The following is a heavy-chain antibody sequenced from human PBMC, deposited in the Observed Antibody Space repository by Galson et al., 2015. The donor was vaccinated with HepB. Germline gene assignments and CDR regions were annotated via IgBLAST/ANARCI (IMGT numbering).Heavy chain of an antibody. CDR3: ASALVVPAAIDY. Sequence: SETLSLTCTVSGGSISSYYWSWIRQPPGKGLEWIGYIYYSGSTNYNPSLKSRVTISVDTSKNQFSLKLSSVTAADTAVYYCASALVVPAAIDYWGQGTLVTVSS. J-gene: IGHJ4*02. CDR2: IYYSGST. CDR1: GGSISSYY. V-gene: IGHV4-59*01. D-gene: IGHD2-2*01.